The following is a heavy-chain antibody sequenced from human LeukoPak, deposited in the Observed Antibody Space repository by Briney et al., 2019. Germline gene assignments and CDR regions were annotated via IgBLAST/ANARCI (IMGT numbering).Heavy chain of an antibody. Sequence: SETLSLTCAVYGGSFSGNYWSWIRQPPGKGLEWIGEINHSGSTNYNPSLKSRVTISVDTSKNQFSLKLSSVTAADTAVYYCARGRGHYGSGSYYYYYYYMDVWGKGTTVTVSS. V-gene: IGHV4-34*01. J-gene: IGHJ6*03. CDR3: ARGRGHYGSGSYYYYYYYMDV. CDR1: GGSFSGNY. CDR2: INHSGST. D-gene: IGHD3-10*01.